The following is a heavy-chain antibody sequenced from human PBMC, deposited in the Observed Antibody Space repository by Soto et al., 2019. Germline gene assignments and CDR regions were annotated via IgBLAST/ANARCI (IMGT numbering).Heavy chain of an antibody. CDR3: ARGRRKYSSSWYTNWADRYYGMDV. Sequence: SETLSLTCAVYGGSFSGYYWSWIRQPPGKGLEWIGEINHSGSTNYNPSLKSRVTISVDTSKNQFSLKLSSVTAADTAVYYCARGRRKYSSSWYTNWADRYYGMDVWGQGTTVTVSS. J-gene: IGHJ6*02. CDR1: GGSFSGYY. D-gene: IGHD6-13*01. V-gene: IGHV4-34*01. CDR2: INHSGST.